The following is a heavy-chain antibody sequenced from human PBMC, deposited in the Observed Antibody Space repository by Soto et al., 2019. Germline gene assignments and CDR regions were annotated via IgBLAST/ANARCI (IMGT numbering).Heavy chain of an antibody. J-gene: IGHJ4*02. D-gene: IGHD6-13*01. V-gene: IGHV2-5*02. Sequence: QITLKESGPTLVKPTQTLTLTCTFSGFSLSTSGVGVGWIRQPPGKALEWLAVISWDADNRSRPSLKSRLTLTKDTSKNQVVLTMTNMDPVDTATYYCAHRAEAGQFAYWGQGTLVTVSS. CDR2: ISWDADN. CDR3: AHRAEAGQFAY. CDR1: GFSLSTSGVG.